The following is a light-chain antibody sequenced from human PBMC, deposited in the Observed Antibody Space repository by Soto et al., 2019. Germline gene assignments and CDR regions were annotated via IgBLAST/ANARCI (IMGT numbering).Light chain of an antibody. Sequence: EIVLTQSPATLSLSPGERATLSCRASQSVSSSLVAWYQQKPGPAPRLLIHDASSRVTGTPARFSGSGSGTAFTLTISSIAHADYAVFYCRQRSTWSPSLTFGQGTQLEIK. CDR2: DAS. CDR3: RQRSTWSPSLT. J-gene: IGKJ5*01. CDR1: QSVSSS. V-gene: IGKV3-11*01.